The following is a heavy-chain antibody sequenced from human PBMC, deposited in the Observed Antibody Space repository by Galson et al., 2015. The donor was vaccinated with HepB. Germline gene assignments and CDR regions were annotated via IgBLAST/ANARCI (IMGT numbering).Heavy chain of an antibody. CDR3: ARAPFALVRVNLDI. D-gene: IGHD3-10*01. J-gene: IGHJ3*02. CDR2: ISAYNGNT. CDR1: GYTFTSYG. V-gene: IGHV1-18*01. Sequence: SVKVSCKASGYTFTSYGISWVRQAPGQGLEWMGWISAYNGNTNYAQKLQGRVTMTTDTSTSTDYMELRSLRSDDTAVYYCARAPFALVRVNLDIWGQGTMVTVSS.